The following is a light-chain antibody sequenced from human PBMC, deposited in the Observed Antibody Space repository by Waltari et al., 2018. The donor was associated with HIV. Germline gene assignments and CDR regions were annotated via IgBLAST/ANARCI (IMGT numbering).Light chain of an antibody. Sequence: DIQMMQSPSSLSASVGDKFSITCRASQTISTYLNWYRQSPGMAPKLLIFSASNLQSGVPSRLSGTGYGTVFTLTVSSLEPEDFATYFCQQTFRTPHTFGQGTRVEIK. CDR2: SAS. J-gene: IGKJ5*01. CDR1: QTISTY. V-gene: IGKV1-39*01. CDR3: QQTFRTPHT.